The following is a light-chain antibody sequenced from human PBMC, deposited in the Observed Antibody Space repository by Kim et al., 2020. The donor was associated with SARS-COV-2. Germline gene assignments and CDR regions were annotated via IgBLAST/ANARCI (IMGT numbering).Light chain of an antibody. CDR3: QQYKSYSRT. Sequence: ASVGARVTITCRASQSISSWLAWYQQKPGKAPKLLIYKTSSLESGVSSRFSGSGSGTEFTLTISSLQPDDFATYYCQQYKSYSRTFGQGTKVDIK. V-gene: IGKV1-5*03. J-gene: IGKJ1*01. CDR1: QSISSW. CDR2: KTS.